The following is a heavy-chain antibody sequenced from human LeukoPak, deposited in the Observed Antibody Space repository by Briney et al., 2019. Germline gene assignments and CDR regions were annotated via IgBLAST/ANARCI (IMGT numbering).Heavy chain of an antibody. V-gene: IGHV5-51*01. J-gene: IGHJ4*02. CDR3: ARQQSYSSSWLGY. Sequence: GESLRISCKGSGYGFTNYWIGWVRQMPGKGLEWMGIIYPGDSDTRYSPSFQGQVIISADKSITTAYLQWSSLKASDTAMYFCARQQSYSSSWLGYWGQGTLVTVSS. CDR1: GYGFTNYW. CDR2: IYPGDSDT. D-gene: IGHD6-13*01.